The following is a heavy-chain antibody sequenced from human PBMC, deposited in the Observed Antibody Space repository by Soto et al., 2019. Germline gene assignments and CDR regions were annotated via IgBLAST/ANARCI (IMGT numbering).Heavy chain of an antibody. V-gene: IGHV3-13*01. CDR3: ARQAAYWHGGGGWFDP. J-gene: IGHJ5*02. Sequence: EVQLVESGGGLVQPGGSLRLSCAASGFTFSTYDMHWVRQAPGKGLEWVSAIGTVADTFYADSVKGRFTISRENAKSSLYLHRNSLAAGDTAVYYWARQAAYWHGGGGWFDPWGQGTLVSVSS. CDR2: IGTVADT. D-gene: IGHD2-8*02. CDR1: GFTFSTYD.